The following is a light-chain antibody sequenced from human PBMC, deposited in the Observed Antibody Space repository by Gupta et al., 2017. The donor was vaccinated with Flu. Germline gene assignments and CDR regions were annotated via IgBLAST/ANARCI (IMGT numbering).Light chain of an antibody. CDR3: MQARKTPHT. CDR2: LGS. Sequence: DIVMTQSPLSLPVTPGEPASISCRSSQSLLHRNGYNYLDWYLQKPGQSPQLLIYLGSNRASGVPERFSGSGSGTDLTLEISRVEAEDVGVYYCMQARKTPHTFGPGTKVDIK. CDR1: QSLLHRNGYNY. J-gene: IGKJ3*01. V-gene: IGKV2-28*01.